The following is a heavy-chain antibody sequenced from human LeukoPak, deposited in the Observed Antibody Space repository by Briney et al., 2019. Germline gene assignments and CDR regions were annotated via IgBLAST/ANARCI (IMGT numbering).Heavy chain of an antibody. D-gene: IGHD2-21*01. CDR2: VYISVDT. CDR1: GGSVTTSY. CDR3: ARLIAEVGGGTNYFDT. Sequence: SETLSLTCTVSGGSVTTSYWSWIRQSAGEGLDWIGRVYISVDTKYNPSLKSRVIMSLDASKNHFSLSLRSVTAADTAVYYCARLIAEVGGGTNYFDTWGQGTLVTVSS. V-gene: IGHV4-4*07. J-gene: IGHJ4*02.